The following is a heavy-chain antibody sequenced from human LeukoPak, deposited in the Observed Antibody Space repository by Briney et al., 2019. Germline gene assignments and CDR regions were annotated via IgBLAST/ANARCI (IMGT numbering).Heavy chain of an antibody. J-gene: IGHJ4*02. Sequence: PGGSLRLSCGASGFTFGTYWMHWVRQAPGKGLVWVSGINSDGGTTTYADSVKGRFTISRDNAKNTLYLQMNNLRAEDTAVYYCTRDFWTDYWGQGTLVTVSS. CDR1: GFTFGTYW. V-gene: IGHV3-74*01. CDR2: INSDGGTT. D-gene: IGHD3/OR15-3a*01. CDR3: TRDFWTDY.